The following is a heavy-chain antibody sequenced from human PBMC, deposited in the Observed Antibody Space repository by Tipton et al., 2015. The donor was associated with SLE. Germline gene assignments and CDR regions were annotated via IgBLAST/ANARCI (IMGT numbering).Heavy chain of an antibody. CDR1: GFTFSDYY. D-gene: IGHD1-26*01. CDR2: ISSSGSYT. Sequence: SLRLSCAASGFTFSDYYMSWIRQAPGKGLEWVSYISSSGSYTNYADSVKGRFTISRDNSKNTLYLQMNSLRAEDTAVYYCAKAGGSRRSHYFDYWGQGTLVTVSS. CDR3: AKAGGSRRSHYFDY. J-gene: IGHJ4*02. V-gene: IGHV3-11*06.